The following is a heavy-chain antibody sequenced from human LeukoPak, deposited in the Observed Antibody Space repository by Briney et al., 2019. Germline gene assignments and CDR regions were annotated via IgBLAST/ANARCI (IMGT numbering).Heavy chain of an antibody. CDR1: GFTFSSYS. V-gene: IGHV3-21*01. J-gene: IGHJ4*02. D-gene: IGHD5-24*01. Sequence: GGSLRLSCAASGFTFSSYSMNWVRQAPGKGLEWVSSISSSSSYIYYADSVKGRFTISRDNAKNSLYLQMNSLRAEDTAVYYCAREDGYNSWALDYWGQGTLVIVSS. CDR3: AREDGYNSWALDY. CDR2: ISSSSSYI.